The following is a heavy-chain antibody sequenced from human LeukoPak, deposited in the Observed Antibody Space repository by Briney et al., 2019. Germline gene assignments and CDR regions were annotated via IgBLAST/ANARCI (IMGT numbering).Heavy chain of an antibody. CDR1: GNYW. J-gene: IGHJ4*02. CDR3: VSFYETN. D-gene: IGHD2-2*01. CDR2: INSDGSWT. Sequence: GGSLRLSCAASGNYWMHWVRQAPGKGLVWVSHINSDGSWTGYADFVKGRFTISKDNAKNTVYLQMNNLRAEDTAVYYCVSFYETNWGRGTLVTVSS. V-gene: IGHV3-74*01.